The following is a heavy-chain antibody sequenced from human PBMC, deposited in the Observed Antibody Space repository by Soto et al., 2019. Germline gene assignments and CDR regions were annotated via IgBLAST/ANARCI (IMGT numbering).Heavy chain of an antibody. V-gene: IGHV1-58*01. CDR3: AAEIAAAGTPNWFEP. CDR2: IVVGSGNT. J-gene: IGHJ5*02. Sequence: SVKVSFKASGFTFTSSAVQWVRQARGQRLEWIGWIVVGSGNTNYAQKFQERVTITRDMSTSTAYMELSSLRSEDTAVYYCAAEIAAAGTPNWFEPWGQGTLVTVSS. D-gene: IGHD6-13*01. CDR1: GFTFTSSA.